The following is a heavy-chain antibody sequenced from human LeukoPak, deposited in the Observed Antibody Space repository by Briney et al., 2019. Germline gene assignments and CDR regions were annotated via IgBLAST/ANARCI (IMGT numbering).Heavy chain of an antibody. Sequence: GASVKVSCKASGYTLTTYGISWVRLAPGQGLEWMGWSSAYNGNTNYAQQFQGRVTMTTDTSMSTAYMELRSLRSDDTAVYYCARDLIAVRPGWFDPWGQGSLVTVSS. D-gene: IGHD6-6*01. J-gene: IGHJ5*02. CDR3: ARDLIAVRPGWFDP. V-gene: IGHV1-18*01. CDR2: SSAYNGNT. CDR1: GYTLTTYG.